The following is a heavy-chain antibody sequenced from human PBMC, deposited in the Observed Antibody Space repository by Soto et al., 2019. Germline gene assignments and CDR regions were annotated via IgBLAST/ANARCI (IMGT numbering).Heavy chain of an antibody. D-gene: IGHD2-21*01. CDR2: INSDGNIT. J-gene: IGHJ4*02. V-gene: IGHV3-74*01. CDR1: GFTFSSYW. Sequence: EVQLVESGGGSVQPGGSRRLSCTTSGFTFSSYWMHWVRQAPGKGLVWVSRINSDGNITRYADSVKGRFTISRDNAKNMMLLQMDSLTAEDTAVYYCAADPIVDYWGQGTLVTVSS. CDR3: AADPIVDY.